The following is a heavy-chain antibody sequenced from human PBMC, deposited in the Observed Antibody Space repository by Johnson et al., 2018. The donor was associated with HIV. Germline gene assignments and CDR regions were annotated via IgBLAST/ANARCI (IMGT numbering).Heavy chain of an antibody. V-gene: IGHV3-11*04. CDR2: ISSSGSII. D-gene: IGHD6-19*01. Sequence: QMQLVESGGGVVRPGGSLRLSCAASGFTFSDYYMSWIRQAPGKGLAWVSYISSSGSIIHYADSVKGRFPISRDNAKNSLYLQMNSLRAEDTAVYYCARAPHPQWQWLPPGAFDIWGQGTMVTVSS. CDR3: ARAPHPQWQWLPPGAFDI. CDR1: GFTFSDYY. J-gene: IGHJ3*02.